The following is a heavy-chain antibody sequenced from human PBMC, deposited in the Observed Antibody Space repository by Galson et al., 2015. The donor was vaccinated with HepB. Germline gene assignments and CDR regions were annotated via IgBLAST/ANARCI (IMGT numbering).Heavy chain of an antibody. D-gene: IGHD3-22*01. CDR2: ISGSGGST. Sequence: SLRLSCAASGFTFSSYAMSWVRQAPGKGLEWVSAISGSGGSTYYADSVKGRFTISRDNSKNTLYLQMNSLRAEDTAVYYCAKDDNDYYDRKGGIDYWGQGTLVTVSS. V-gene: IGHV3-23*01. CDR3: AKDDNDYYDRKGGIDY. CDR1: GFTFSSYA. J-gene: IGHJ4*02.